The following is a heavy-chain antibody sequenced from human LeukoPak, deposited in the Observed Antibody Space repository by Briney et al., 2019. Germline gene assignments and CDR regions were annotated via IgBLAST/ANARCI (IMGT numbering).Heavy chain of an antibody. D-gene: IGHD6-13*01. CDR1: GGSFSGYY. Sequence: SETLSLTCAVYGGSFSGYYWSWIRQPPGKGLEWIGYIYYSGSTNYNPSLKSRVTISVDTSKNQFSLKLSSVTAADTAMYYCARDRGASSSWLYYYGMDVWGQGTTVTASS. J-gene: IGHJ6*02. CDR3: ARDRGASSSWLYYYGMDV. CDR2: IYYSGST. V-gene: IGHV4-59*01.